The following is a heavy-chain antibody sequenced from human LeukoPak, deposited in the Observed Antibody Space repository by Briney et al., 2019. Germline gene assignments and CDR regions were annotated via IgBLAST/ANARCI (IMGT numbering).Heavy chain of an antibody. CDR2: IFTRGTT. D-gene: IGHD4-17*01. CDR3: ARSSLAVYFDY. V-gene: IGHV4-4*08. Sequence: SETLSLTCSVSGGSIRSYYWSWIRQPPGKGLEWLGNIFTRGTTNYNASLASRLTISLDTAKNQFSLSLTSMTAADTAMYFCARSSLAVYFDYWGQGTLVTASS. CDR1: GGSIRSYY. J-gene: IGHJ4*02.